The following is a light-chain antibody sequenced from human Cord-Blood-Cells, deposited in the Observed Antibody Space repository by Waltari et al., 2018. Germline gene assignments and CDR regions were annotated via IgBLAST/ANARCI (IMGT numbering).Light chain of an antibody. V-gene: IGLV1-40*01. J-gene: IGLJ3*02. Sequence: QSVLTQPPSVSGAPGQRVTISCTGSSPNIGAGCDVHWYQQLPGTAPKLLIYGNSNRPPWFPDRFSGSKSGTSAFLALTGLQAGDADDYYCRSYDSSLSGSVFGGGTKLTVL. CDR3: RSYDSSLSGSV. CDR1: SPNIGAGCD. CDR2: GNS.